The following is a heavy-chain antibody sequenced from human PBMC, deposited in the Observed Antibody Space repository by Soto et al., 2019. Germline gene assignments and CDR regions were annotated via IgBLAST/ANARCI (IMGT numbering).Heavy chain of an antibody. V-gene: IGHV1-69*12. D-gene: IGHD2-8*01. CDR1: GGTFSSYA. CDR2: IIPIFGTA. J-gene: IGHJ5*02. CDR3: ARDLYGRGWCAP. Sequence: QVQLVQSGAEVKKPGSSVKVSCKASGGTFSSYAISWVRQAPGQGLEWMGGIIPIFGTANYAQKFQGRVTISAEEFPSPAYMELSSLRSADTALYWCARDLYGRGWCAPWGEGTLVTVSS.